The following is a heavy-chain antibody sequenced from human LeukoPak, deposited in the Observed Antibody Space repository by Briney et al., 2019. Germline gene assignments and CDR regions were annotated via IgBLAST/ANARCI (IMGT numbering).Heavy chain of an antibody. J-gene: IGHJ4*02. CDR3: ARGGGRWLQSAFYY. V-gene: IGHV4-34*01. D-gene: IGHD5-24*01. Sequence: SETLSLTCAVYGGSFSGYYWSWIRQPPGKGLEWIGEINHSGSTNYNPSLKSRVTISVDTSKNQFSLKLSSVTAADTAVYYRARGGGRWLQSAFYYWGQGTLVTVSS. CDR1: GGSFSGYY. CDR2: INHSGST.